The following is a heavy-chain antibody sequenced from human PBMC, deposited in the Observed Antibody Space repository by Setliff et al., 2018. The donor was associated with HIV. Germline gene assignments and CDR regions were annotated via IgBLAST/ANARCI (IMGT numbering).Heavy chain of an antibody. Sequence: SETLSLTCIVSGGSIIMNYYYWAWIRQVPGRGLEWIGSISYSGATYYNPSLRSRVSISVDTSRNQFSLRLTSVTAADTSVYYCTRDSTMIREGTDPWGQGTLVTVSS. D-gene: IGHD5-18*01. CDR3: TRDSTMIREGTDP. CDR2: ISYSGAT. V-gene: IGHV4-39*01. J-gene: IGHJ5*02. CDR1: GGSIIMNYYY.